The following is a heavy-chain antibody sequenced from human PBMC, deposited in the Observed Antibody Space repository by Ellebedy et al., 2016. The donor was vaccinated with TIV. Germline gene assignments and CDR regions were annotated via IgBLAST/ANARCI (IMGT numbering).Heavy chain of an antibody. J-gene: IGHJ4*02. CDR3: ARSGSYAYRYFDY. V-gene: IGHV7-4-1*02. D-gene: IGHD5-18*01. CDR1: GYTFTSLA. CDR2: ISTNTGNP. Sequence: AASVTVSCKASGYTFTSLAMNWVRQAPGQGLEWMGWISTNTGNPTYAQGFTGQFVFSLDTSVSTAYLQISSLKAEDTAVYYCARSGSYAYRYFDYWGQGTLVTVSS.